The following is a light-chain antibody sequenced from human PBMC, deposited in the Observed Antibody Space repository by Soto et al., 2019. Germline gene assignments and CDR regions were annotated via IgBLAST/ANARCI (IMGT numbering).Light chain of an antibody. J-gene: IGKJ1*01. V-gene: IGKV3-15*01. CDR1: QSVSSN. CDR3: QQYTNWPKT. Sequence: EIVMTQSPATLSVSPGERATLSCRASQSVSSNLAWYQQKPGQASRLLIYGASTRATGIPARFSGSGSGTEFTLTISSLQSEDFAVYYCQQYTNWPKTFGQGTKVDIK. CDR2: GAS.